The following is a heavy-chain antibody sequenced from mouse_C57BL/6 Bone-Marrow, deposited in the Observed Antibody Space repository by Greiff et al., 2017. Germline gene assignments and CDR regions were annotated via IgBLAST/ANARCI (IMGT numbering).Heavy chain of an antibody. CDR3: AGVYYGYAGFAY. D-gene: IGHD2-2*01. J-gene: IGHJ3*01. Sequence: VQLQQSGAELARPGASVKMSCKASGYTFISYPMHWVKQRPGQGLEWIGYINPSSGYTKYNQKFKDKATLTADKSSSTAYMQLSSLTSEDSAVYYYAGVYYGYAGFAYWGQGTRVTVSA. CDR1: GYTFISYP. CDR2: INPSSGYT. V-gene: IGHV1-4*01.